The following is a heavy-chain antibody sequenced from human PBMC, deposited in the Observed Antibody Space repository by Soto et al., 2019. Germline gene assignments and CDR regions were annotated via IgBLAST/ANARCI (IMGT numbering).Heavy chain of an antibody. J-gene: IGHJ4*02. CDR1: GFTFISCG. V-gene: IGHV3-33*01. CDR3: ARDLGYDILTGYYKGLDC. CDR2: IWYDGSNK. Sequence: PGGSLRLSCAASGFTFISCGMHWVLQAPCKGLEWVAVIWYDGSNKYYADSVKGRFTISRDNSKNTLYLQMNSLRAEDTAVYYCARDLGYDILTGYYKGLDCWGQGTLVTVSS. D-gene: IGHD3-9*01.